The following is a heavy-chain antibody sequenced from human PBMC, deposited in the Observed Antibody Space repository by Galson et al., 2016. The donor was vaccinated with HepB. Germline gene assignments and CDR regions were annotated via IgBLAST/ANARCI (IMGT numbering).Heavy chain of an antibody. CDR3: ARVKWLKRAYDV. CDR1: GYIFTDKY. V-gene: IGHV1-2*02. J-gene: IGHJ3*01. CDR2: INPKTGGA. D-gene: IGHD5-12*01. Sequence: SVKVSCKASGYIFTDKYLHWVRQAPGQGLEWMGWINPKTGGANSAQKFQGRVTMTRDTSISTAYMEVSRLTSDDTAVYFCARVKWLKRAYDVWGQGTMVTVSS.